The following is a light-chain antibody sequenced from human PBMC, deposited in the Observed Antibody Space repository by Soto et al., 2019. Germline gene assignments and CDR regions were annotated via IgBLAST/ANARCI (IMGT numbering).Light chain of an antibody. J-gene: IGKJ1*01. Sequence: EIVLTQSPATLSLSPGERATLSCRASQSISNYLAWYQQKPGQAPRLLIYDASNRATGIPARFSGSGPGTDFSLTISRLEPEDFAVYYCQQYGSSQTFGQGTKVDIK. CDR3: QQYGSSQT. CDR1: QSISNY. V-gene: IGKV3-20*01. CDR2: DAS.